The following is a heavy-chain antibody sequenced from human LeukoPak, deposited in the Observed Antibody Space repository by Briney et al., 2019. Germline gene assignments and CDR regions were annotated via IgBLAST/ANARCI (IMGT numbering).Heavy chain of an antibody. Sequence: GGSLRLSCAASGFTFSNFTMNWVRQAPGKGLEWVSAISGSGGSTNYADSVKGRFSISRDNSKNTLNLQMNSLRAEDTAVYYCAKTVPGVDYYGMDVWGQGTTVTVSS. J-gene: IGHJ6*02. CDR1: GFTFSNFT. CDR2: ISGSGGST. V-gene: IGHV3-23*01. CDR3: AKTVPGVDYYGMDV.